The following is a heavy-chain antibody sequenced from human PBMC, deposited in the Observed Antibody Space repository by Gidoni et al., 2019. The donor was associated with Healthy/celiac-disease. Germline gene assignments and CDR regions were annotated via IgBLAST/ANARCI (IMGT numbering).Heavy chain of an antibody. V-gene: IGHV3-23*01. CDR3: AKEGEGYGDWIFDY. Sequence: EVQLLESGGGLVQPGGSLRLSCAASGFTFYNYAMSWVRQAPGKGVEWVSGISGSGGSTYYADSVKGRVTISRDNSKNTLYLQMNSLRAEDTAVYYCAKEGEGYGDWIFDYWGQGTLVTVSS. CDR2: ISGSGGST. CDR1: GFTFYNYA. D-gene: IGHD4-17*01. J-gene: IGHJ4*02.